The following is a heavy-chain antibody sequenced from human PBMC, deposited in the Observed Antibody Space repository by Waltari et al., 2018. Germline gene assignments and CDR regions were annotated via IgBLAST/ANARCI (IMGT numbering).Heavy chain of an antibody. CDR3: ARDVYGDYVGGGGGAFDI. J-gene: IGHJ3*02. CDR1: GFTLSTYS. D-gene: IGHD4-17*01. CDR2: ITSSSYI. Sequence: EVQLVESGGGLVKPGGSLRLSCAASGFTLSTYSMNWVRQAPGKGLEWVSSITSSSYIYYADSVKGRFTISRDNAKNSLFLQMNSLRAEDTAVYYCARDVYGDYVGGGGGAFDIWGQGTMVTVSS. V-gene: IGHV3-21*01.